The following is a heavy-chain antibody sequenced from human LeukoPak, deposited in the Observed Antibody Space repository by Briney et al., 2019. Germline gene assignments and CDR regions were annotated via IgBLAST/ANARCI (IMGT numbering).Heavy chain of an antibody. CDR2: IYTSGST. J-gene: IGHJ4*02. Sequence: SETLSLTCTVSGGSISSGSYYWSWIRQPAGKGLEWIGRIYTSGSTNYNPSLKSRVTISVDTSKNQFSLKLSSVTAVDTAVYYCARDPVGSSWSGGRYWGQGTLVTVSS. D-gene: IGHD6-13*01. CDR1: GGSISSGSYY. CDR3: ARDPVGSSWSGGRY. V-gene: IGHV4-61*02.